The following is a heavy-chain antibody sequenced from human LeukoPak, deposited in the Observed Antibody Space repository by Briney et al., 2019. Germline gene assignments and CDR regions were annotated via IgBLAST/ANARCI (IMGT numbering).Heavy chain of an antibody. J-gene: IGHJ6*02. D-gene: IGHD3-3*01. Sequence: ASVKVSCKASGYTFTSYDINWVRQATGQGLEWMGWMNPNSGNTGYAQKFQGRVTMTRNTSISTAYMELSSLRSEDTAVYYCARGLYYNFWSVNYEYPWYYNGMDFWGQGPTSPSP. CDR1: GYTFTSYD. CDR2: MNPNSGNT. CDR3: ARGLYYNFWSVNYEYPWYYNGMDF. V-gene: IGHV1-8*01.